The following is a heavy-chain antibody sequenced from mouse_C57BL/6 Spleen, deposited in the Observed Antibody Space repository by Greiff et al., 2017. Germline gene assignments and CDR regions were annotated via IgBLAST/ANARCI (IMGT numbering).Heavy chain of an antibody. Sequence: QVQLQQPGAELVRPGSSVKLSCKASGYTFTSYWMHWVKQRPIQGLEWIGNIDPSDSETHYNQKFKDKATLTVDKSSSTAYMHLSSLTSEDSAVYYCARGLLVHQAWFAYWGQGTLVTVSA. D-gene: IGHD2-10*01. J-gene: IGHJ3*01. CDR1: GYTFTSYW. V-gene: IGHV1-52*01. CDR3: ARGLLVHQAWFAY. CDR2: IDPSDSET.